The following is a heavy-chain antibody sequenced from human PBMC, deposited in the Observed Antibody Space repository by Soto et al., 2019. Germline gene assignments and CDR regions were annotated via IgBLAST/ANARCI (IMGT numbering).Heavy chain of an antibody. J-gene: IGHJ4*02. CDR3: ARDLAVAGTIPFDY. Sequence: QVQLVESGGGVVQPGRSLRLSCAASGFTFSSYAMHWVRQAPGKGLEWVAVISYDGSNKYYADSVKGRFNISRDNSKNTLYLQMNSLRAEDTAVYYCARDLAVAGTIPFDYWGQGTLVTVSS. V-gene: IGHV3-30-3*01. CDR1: GFTFSSYA. CDR2: ISYDGSNK. D-gene: IGHD6-19*01.